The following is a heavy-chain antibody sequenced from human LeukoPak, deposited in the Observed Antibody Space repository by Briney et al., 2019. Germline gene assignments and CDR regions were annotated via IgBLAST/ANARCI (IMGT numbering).Heavy chain of an antibody. CDR2: FDPEDGET. CDR1: GYTLTELS. J-gene: IGHJ4*02. CDR3: ATPSIDGSYYAYFDY. Sequence: ASGKVSCKLSGYTLTELSMHWVRQAPGKGLEWMGGFDPEDGETIYAQKFQGRVTMTEDTSTATAYMELSSLRSEDTAVYYCATPSIDGSYYAYFDYWGQGTLVTVSS. D-gene: IGHD1-26*01. V-gene: IGHV1-24*01.